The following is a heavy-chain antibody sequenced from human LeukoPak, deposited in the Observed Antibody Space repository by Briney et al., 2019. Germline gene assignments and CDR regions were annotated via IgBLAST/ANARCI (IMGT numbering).Heavy chain of an antibody. CDR3: AKGLYDYALHV. CDR1: GFTFRNYA. J-gene: IGHJ6*02. CDR2: IGARDGRT. V-gene: IGHV3-23*01. Sequence: QTGGSLRLSCAASGFTFRNYAMTWVRQAPGKGLDWVALIGARDGRTYYADPVKGRFTISRDNFKNTLYLQMNSLRAEDTAIYYCAKGLYDYALHVWGQGTAVTVSS.